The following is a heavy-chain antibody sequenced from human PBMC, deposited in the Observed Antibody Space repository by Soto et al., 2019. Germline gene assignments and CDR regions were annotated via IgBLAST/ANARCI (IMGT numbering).Heavy chain of an antibody. J-gene: IGHJ4*02. CDR2: ITGSGGST. V-gene: IGHV3-23*01. CDR1: GFTFSNYV. Sequence: EVRLLESGGGLVQPGGSLRLSCAASGFTFSNYVMNWVRQAPGKGLEWVSAITGSGGSTYYADSVKGRFTMSRDDPKNTLYLQINSLRAEDTAVYYCAKIRDYYDSSGYPPYFFDYWGQGTLVTVSS. D-gene: IGHD3-22*01. CDR3: AKIRDYYDSSGYPPYFFDY.